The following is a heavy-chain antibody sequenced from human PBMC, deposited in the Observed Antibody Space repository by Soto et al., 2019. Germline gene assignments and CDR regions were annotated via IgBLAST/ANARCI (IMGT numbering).Heavy chain of an antibody. D-gene: IGHD6-19*01. CDR3: ARDVAGRLYFDY. Sequence: ASVKVSCKASGGTFSSYAISWVRQAPGQGLEWMGGIIPIFGTANYAQKFQGRVTITADQSTGTAYMELSSLRSEDTAVYYCARDVAGRLYFDYWAQGTVVTVSS. V-gene: IGHV1-69*13. J-gene: IGHJ4*02. CDR2: IIPIFGTA. CDR1: GGTFSSYA.